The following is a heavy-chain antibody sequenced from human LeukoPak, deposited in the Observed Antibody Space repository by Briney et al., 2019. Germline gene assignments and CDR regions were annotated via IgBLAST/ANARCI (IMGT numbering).Heavy chain of an antibody. J-gene: IGHJ4*02. Sequence: PSETLSLTCTVSGDSTGSYYWSWIRQPPGKGLEWIGYIYHSGSTNYNPSLKSRVTISADTSKDQFSLKLASVTAADTAVYYCATGYSGTWYYFDYWGQGTLVTVSS. D-gene: IGHD6-13*01. CDR2: IYHSGST. CDR3: ATGYSGTWYYFDY. V-gene: IGHV4-59*01. CDR1: GDSTGSYY.